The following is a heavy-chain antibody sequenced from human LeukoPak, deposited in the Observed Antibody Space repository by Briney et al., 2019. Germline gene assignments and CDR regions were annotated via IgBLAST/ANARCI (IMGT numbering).Heavy chain of an antibody. V-gene: IGHV3-21*01. Sequence: GGSLRLSCAASGFTFSSYSMNWVRQAPGKVLEWVSSISSSSNYIYYADSVKGRFTISRDNSKNTLYLQMNSPRAEDTAIYYCAKDRGDYTNWFDPWGQGTLVTVSS. CDR3: AKDRGDYTNWFDP. CDR1: GFTFSSYS. CDR2: ISSSSNYI. D-gene: IGHD4-17*01. J-gene: IGHJ5*02.